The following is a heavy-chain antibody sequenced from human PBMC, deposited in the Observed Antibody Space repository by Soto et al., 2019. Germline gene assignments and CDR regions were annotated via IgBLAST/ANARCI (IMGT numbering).Heavy chain of an antibody. J-gene: IGHJ6*03. V-gene: IGHV3-30*18. CDR3: AKGRGEGYYYYYMDV. D-gene: IGHD3-10*01. CDR1: GFTFKNYG. Sequence: PGGSLRLSCAASGFTFKNYGMHWVRQARGKGLEWVAVISYDGSNKYYADSVKGRFTISRDNSKNTLYLQMNSLRAEDTALYYCAKGRGEGYYYYYMDVWGKGTTVTVSS. CDR2: ISYDGSNK.